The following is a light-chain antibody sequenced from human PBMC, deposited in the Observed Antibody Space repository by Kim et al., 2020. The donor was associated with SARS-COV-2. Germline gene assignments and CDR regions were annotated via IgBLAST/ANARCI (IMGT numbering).Light chain of an antibody. Sequence: EIVMTQSPATLSVSPGERATLSCRASQNINTNLAWFQQKPGQAPRLLIYGVSNRATDVPARFSCSGSGTEFTLTISSLQSEDFAVYYCQQHNNWPITFGGGTKVDIK. CDR3: QQHNNWPIT. CDR1: QNINTN. V-gene: IGKV3-15*01. CDR2: GVS. J-gene: IGKJ4*01.